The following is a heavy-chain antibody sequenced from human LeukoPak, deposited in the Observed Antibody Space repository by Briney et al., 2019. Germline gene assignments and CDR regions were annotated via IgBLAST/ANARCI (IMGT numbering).Heavy chain of an antibody. J-gene: IGHJ4*02. CDR3: AKDGYGDYDFDY. CDR2: ISYDGSNK. V-gene: IGHV3-30*18. CDR1: GFTFSSYA. Sequence: GGSLRLSCAASGFTFSSYAMSWVRQAPGKGLEWVAVISYDGSNKYYADSVKGRFTISRDNSKNTLYLQMNSLRAEDTAVYYCAKDGYGDYDFDYWGQGTRVTVSS. D-gene: IGHD4-17*01.